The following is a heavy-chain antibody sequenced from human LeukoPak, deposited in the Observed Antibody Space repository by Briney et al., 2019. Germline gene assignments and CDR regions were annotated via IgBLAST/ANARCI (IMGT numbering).Heavy chain of an antibody. CDR3: ARDSQDYGDPPGAFHL. CDR2: IYSGGST. J-gene: IGHJ3*01. Sequence: GGSLRLSCAASGFTVSSNYMSWVRQAPGKGLEWVSVIYSGGSTYYEDYVKGRFTISRDNSKKTMYLQMNGRRVQDKAVYYCARDSQDYGDPPGAFHLWGQGTMVPVSS. D-gene: IGHD4-17*01. CDR1: GFTVSSNY. V-gene: IGHV3-66*01.